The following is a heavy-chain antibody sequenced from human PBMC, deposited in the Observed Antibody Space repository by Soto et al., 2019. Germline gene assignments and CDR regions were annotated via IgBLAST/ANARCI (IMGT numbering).Heavy chain of an antibody. D-gene: IGHD3-22*01. V-gene: IGHV3-9*01. CDR3: AKASIVVVLRDAFDI. Sequence: EVQLVESGGGLVQPGRSLRLSCAASGFTFDDYAMHWVRQAPGKGLEWVSGISWNSGSIGYADSVKGRFTISRDNAKNSLYLQMNSLRAEDTALYYCAKASIVVVLRDAFDIWGQGTMVTVSS. CDR1: GFTFDDYA. J-gene: IGHJ3*02. CDR2: ISWNSGSI.